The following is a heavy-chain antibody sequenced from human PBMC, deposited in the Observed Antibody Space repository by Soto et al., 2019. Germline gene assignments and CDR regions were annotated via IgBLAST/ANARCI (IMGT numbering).Heavy chain of an antibody. V-gene: IGHV3-49*03. D-gene: IGHD3-3*01. J-gene: IGHJ6*02. CDR1: GFTFGDYA. CDR3: TRGVDYDFWSGYWGGYYYGMDV. CDR2: IRSKAYGGTT. Sequence: GGSLRLSCTASGFTFGDYAMSWFRQAPGKGLEWVGFIRSKAYGGTTEYAASAKGRFTISRDDSKSIAYLQMNSLKTEDTAVYYCTRGVDYDFWSGYWGGYYYGMDVWGQGTTVTVSS.